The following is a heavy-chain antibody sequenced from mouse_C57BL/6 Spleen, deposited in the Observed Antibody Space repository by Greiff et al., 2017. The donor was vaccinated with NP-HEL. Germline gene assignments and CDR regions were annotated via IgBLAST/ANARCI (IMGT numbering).Heavy chain of an antibody. Sequence: EVKLVASGGGLVKPGGSLKLSCAASGFTFSSYAMSWVRPTPVKRLEWVATISDGGSSTYYPDNVKGRFTISRDNAKTNLYLQMCHLKSDDTAMYYCARDAYHGWYFDYSGQCTTHTVPS. CDR2: ISDGGSST. CDR1: GFTFSSYA. CDR3: ARDAYHGWYFDY. V-gene: IGHV5-4*01. D-gene: IGHD1-1*02. J-gene: IGHJ2*01.